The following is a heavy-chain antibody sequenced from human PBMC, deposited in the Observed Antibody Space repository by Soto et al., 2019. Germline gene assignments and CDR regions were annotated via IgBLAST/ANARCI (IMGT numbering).Heavy chain of an antibody. CDR3: ARAEVTYYYDSSGPDY. Sequence: QVQLVQSGAEVKKPGASVKVSCKTSGYTFTSYYIHWVRQAPGQGLEWMGIINPDGGSTDYAQKFRGRVILTRDTSTSTVYMELSSLRSEDTAVYYWARAEVTYYYDSSGPDYWGQGALVTVSS. V-gene: IGHV1-46*01. D-gene: IGHD3-22*01. CDR2: INPDGGST. J-gene: IGHJ4*02. CDR1: GYTFTSYY.